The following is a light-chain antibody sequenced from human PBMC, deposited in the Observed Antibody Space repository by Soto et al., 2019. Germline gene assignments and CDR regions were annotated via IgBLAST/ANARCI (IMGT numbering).Light chain of an antibody. CDR1: SSDIGGYNY. CDR3: SSYTSDSTLDVV. V-gene: IGLV2-14*03. Sequence: QSALTQPASVSGSPGQSTTISCTGSSSDIGGYNYVSWYQQHPGKAPKLLIYDVTNRPSGVSNRFSGSKSGNTASLTISGLQAEDEADHYCSSYTSDSTLDVVFGGGTKLTVL. J-gene: IGLJ2*01. CDR2: DVT.